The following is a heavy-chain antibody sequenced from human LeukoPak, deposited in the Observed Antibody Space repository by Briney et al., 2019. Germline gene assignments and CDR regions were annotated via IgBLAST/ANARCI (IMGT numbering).Heavy chain of an antibody. J-gene: IGHJ4*02. CDR1: GFTFSSYS. V-gene: IGHV3-21*01. CDR3: VRDCGGDCPLHY. Sequence: GGSLRLSCAASGFTFSSYSMNWVRQAPGKGLEWVSSISSSSSYIYYADSVKGRFTISRDNAKNSLYLQVNSLRAEDTAVYYCVRDCGGDCPLHYWGQGTLVTVSS. CDR2: ISSSSSYI. D-gene: IGHD2-21*02.